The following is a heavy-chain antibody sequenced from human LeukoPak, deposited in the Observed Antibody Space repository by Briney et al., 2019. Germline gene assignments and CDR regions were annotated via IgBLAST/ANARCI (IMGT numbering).Heavy chain of an antibody. CDR2: IYHSGTS. CDR1: GDSINSNNW. CDR3: ARVTVVRGVLLTMVDWLDP. D-gene: IGHD3-10*01. Sequence: ASETLSLTCAVSGDSINSNNWWSWVRQSPGKGLEWIGDIYHSGTSNYNPSLRSRVTIPVDKSKNQFSLRLNSVTAADTAVYYCARVTVVRGVLLTMVDWLDPWGQGTLVTVSS. V-gene: IGHV4-4*02. J-gene: IGHJ5*02.